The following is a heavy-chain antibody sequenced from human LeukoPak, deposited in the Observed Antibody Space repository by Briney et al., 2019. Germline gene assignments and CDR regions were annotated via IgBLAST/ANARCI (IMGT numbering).Heavy chain of an antibody. CDR3: AKGFRRWNYYYMDV. D-gene: IGHD4-23*01. V-gene: IGHV3-30*18. J-gene: IGHJ6*03. CDR2: ISYDGSNK. Sequence: GGSLRLSCAASGFTFSSYGMHWVRQAPGKGLEWVAVISYDGSNKYYADSVKGRFTISRDNSKNTLYLQMNSLRAEDTAVYYCAKGFRRWNYYYMDVWGKGTTVTVSS. CDR1: GFTFSSYG.